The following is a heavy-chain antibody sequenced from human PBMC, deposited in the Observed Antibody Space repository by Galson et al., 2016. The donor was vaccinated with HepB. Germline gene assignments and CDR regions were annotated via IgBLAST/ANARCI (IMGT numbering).Heavy chain of an antibody. V-gene: IGHV4-31*11. CDR2: IYYNGIT. Sequence: TLSLTCAVSGGSFSGYYWSWIRQPPGKGLEWIGYIYYNGITSYKPSLKSRVSISLDTSKNQSSLNLSSVTAADTAVYYCAREMWGNERFNYGMDAWGQGTTVTVSS. CDR1: GGSFSGYY. J-gene: IGHJ6*02. D-gene: IGHD1-1*01. CDR3: AREMWGNERFNYGMDA.